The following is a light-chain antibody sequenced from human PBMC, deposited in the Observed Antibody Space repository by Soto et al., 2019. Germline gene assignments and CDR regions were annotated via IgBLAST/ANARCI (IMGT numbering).Light chain of an antibody. CDR2: EFS. CDR3: SSYTSSSTV. Sequence: HSVLNQPSSVSGSPGQSITISCTGTSSDVVSYNYVSWYQQHPCKSPKLIIYEFSXLXSGVSSRFSGSKSGNTASLTISGLQAEDEADYYCSSYTSSSTVFGTGTKVTVL. V-gene: IGLV2-14*01. CDR1: SSDVVSYNY. J-gene: IGLJ1*01.